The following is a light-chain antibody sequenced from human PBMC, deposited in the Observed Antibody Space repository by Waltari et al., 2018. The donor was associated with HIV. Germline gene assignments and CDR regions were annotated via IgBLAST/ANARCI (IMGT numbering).Light chain of an antibody. Sequence: DIEMTQSPSPVSASVGDRVTITCRASQGLDTWLAWYQHKPGKAPKLLIYGVSTLESGVPSRFSGSGSGTDFTLTISSLQPEDFATYYCQRGDRYPFTFGPGTKVDIK. V-gene: IGKV1-12*01. J-gene: IGKJ3*01. CDR3: QRGDRYPFT. CDR2: GVS. CDR1: QGLDTW.